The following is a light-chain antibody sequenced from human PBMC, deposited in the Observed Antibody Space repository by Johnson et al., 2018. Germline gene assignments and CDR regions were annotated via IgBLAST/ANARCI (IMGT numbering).Light chain of an antibody. CDR3: GTWDSSLSAGNV. CDR1: SSNIGNNY. CDR2: ENN. Sequence: QSVLTQPPSVSAAPGQKVTIYCSGSSSNIGNNYVSWYQQLPGTAPKLLIYENNKRPSGIPDRFSGSKSGTSATLGITGLQTGDEAYYYCGTWDSSLSAGNVFGTGTKVTVL. V-gene: IGLV1-51*02. J-gene: IGLJ1*01.